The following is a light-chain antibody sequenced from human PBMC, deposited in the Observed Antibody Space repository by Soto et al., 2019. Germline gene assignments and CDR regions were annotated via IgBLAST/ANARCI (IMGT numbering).Light chain of an antibody. CDR1: QSVLSSSNNKNY. J-gene: IGKJ2*01. CDR3: QQCYSTPYT. Sequence: DIVMTQSPDSLAVSLGERATINCKSSQSVLSSSNNKNYLAWYQQKPVQPPKLLIYWASTRESGVPDRFSGGGSGTDFTLTISSLQAEDVAVYYCQQCYSTPYTFGQGTKLEIK. CDR2: WAS. V-gene: IGKV4-1*01.